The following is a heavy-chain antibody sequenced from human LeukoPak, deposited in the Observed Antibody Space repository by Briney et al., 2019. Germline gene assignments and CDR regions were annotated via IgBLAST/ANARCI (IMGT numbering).Heavy chain of an antibody. CDR3: ACSHYDFWSGYQNYFDY. J-gene: IGHJ4*02. D-gene: IGHD3-3*01. CDR1: GFTFSSYS. Sequence: GGSLRLSCAASGFTFSSYSMNWVRQAPGKGLEWVSSISSSSSYIYYADSVKGRFTISRDNAKNSLYLQMNSLRAEDTAVYYSACSHYDFWSGYQNYFDYWGQGTLVTVSS. V-gene: IGHV3-21*01. CDR2: ISSSSSYI.